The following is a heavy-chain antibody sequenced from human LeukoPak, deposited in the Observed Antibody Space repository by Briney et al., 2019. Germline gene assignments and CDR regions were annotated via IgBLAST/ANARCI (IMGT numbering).Heavy chain of an antibody. CDR3: ARGPENWNSLFDF. CDR2: VYYIGNT. CDR1: GGSFSNYY. D-gene: IGHD1-7*01. J-gene: IGHJ4*02. V-gene: IGHV4-59*01. Sequence: SETLSLTCTVSGGSFSNYYWTWIRQSPGRGLEWIGYVYYIGNTNYNPSLKSRVTISVDTSKNHFSLDLSSVTAADTAVYYCARGPENWNSLFDFWGQGTLVTVSS.